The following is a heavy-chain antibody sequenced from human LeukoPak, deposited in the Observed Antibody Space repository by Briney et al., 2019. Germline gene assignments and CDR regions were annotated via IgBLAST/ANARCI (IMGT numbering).Heavy chain of an antibody. V-gene: IGHV3-23*01. D-gene: IGHD4-17*01. CDR3: AKDGATVTTASFDY. Sequence: GGSLRLSCGASGFTFTTYGMSWVRQAPGKGLEWVSAISGSGGTTSYADSVKGRFTISRDNSKNTLYLQMNSLRAEDTAVYYCAKDGATVTTASFDYWGQGTLVTVSS. CDR2: ISGSGGTT. CDR1: GFTFTTYG. J-gene: IGHJ4*02.